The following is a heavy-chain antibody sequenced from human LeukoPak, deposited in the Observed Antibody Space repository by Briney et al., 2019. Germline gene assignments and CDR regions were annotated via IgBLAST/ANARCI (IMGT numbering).Heavy chain of an antibody. D-gene: IGHD2-15*01. CDR2: IKSKTDGGTT. CDR3: YCSGGSCYSGPYYFDY. CDR1: GFTFSNAW. Sequence: GGSLRLSCAASGFTFSNAWMSWVRQAPGKGLEWVGRIKSKTDGGTTDYAAPVKGRSTISRDDSKSIAYLQMNSLKTEDTAVYSRYCSGGSCYSGPYYFDYWGQGTLVTVSS. J-gene: IGHJ4*02. V-gene: IGHV3-15*01.